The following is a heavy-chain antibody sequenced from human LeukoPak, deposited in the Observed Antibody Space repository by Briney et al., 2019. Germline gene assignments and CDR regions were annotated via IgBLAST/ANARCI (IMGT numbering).Heavy chain of an antibody. CDR1: GFGFSVYW. Sequence: GSLRLSCAASGFGFSVYWMHWVRQAPGKGLVWVAHINEDGTSASHADSVQGRFTISRDNAKNTLYLQMNSLTVEDTAVYYCARVPTNSYGFGQWGQGSLVTVSS. V-gene: IGHV3-74*01. D-gene: IGHD5-18*01. J-gene: IGHJ4*02. CDR2: INEDGTSA. CDR3: ARVPTNSYGFGQ.